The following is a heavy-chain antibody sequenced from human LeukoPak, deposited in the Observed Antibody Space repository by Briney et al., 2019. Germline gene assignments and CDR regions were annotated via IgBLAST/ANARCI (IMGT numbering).Heavy chain of an antibody. J-gene: IGHJ4*02. D-gene: IGHD3-22*01. CDR1: GGSVSGHY. Sequence: PSESLSLTCSVSGGSVSGHYWSWIRQPPGKGLEWIGYVHSSGSTSHNPSLKSRVTILVDTSQNQFSLKLTSVTAADTAVYYCARVGDTSSYYYCFDYWGQGTLVTASS. CDR2: VHSSGST. V-gene: IGHV4-59*02. CDR3: ARVGDTSSYYYCFDY.